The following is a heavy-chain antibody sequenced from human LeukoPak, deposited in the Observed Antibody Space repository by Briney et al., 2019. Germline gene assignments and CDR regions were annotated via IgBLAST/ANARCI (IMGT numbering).Heavy chain of an antibody. CDR2: IIPIFGTA. V-gene: IGHV1-69*13. CDR1: GGTFSSYA. CDR3: ARDRGSAMYYFDY. J-gene: IGHJ4*02. Sequence: SVKVSCTASGGTFSSYAISWVRQAPGQGLEWMGGIIPIFGTANYAQKFQGRVTITADESTSTAYMELSSLRSEDTAVYYCARDRGSAMYYFDYWGQGTLVTDCS. D-gene: IGHD5-18*01.